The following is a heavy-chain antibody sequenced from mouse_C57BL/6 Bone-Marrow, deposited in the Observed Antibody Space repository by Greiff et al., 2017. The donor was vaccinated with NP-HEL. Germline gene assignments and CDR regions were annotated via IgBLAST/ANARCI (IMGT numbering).Heavy chain of an antibody. V-gene: IGHV1-59*01. CDR2: IDPSDSYT. Sequence: QVQLQQPGAELVRPGTSVKLSCKASGYTFTSYWMHWVKQRPGQGLEWIGVIDPSDSYTNYNQKFKGKATLTVDTYSSTAYMQLSSLTSEDSAVYYCANWYFDVWGTGTTVTVSS. CDR3: ANWYFDV. J-gene: IGHJ1*03. CDR1: GYTFTSYW.